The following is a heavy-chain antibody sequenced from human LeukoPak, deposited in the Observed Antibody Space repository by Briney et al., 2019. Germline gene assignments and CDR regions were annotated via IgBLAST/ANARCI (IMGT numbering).Heavy chain of an antibody. CDR2: IVVGSGNT. CDR3: AADPYYYDSSGYSFDY. V-gene: IGHV1-58*01. D-gene: IGHD3-22*01. CDR1: GFTFTSSA. J-gene: IGHJ4*02. Sequence: SVRVSCKASGFTFTSSAVQWVRQARGQRLEWIGWIVVGSGNTNYAQKFQERVTITRDMSTSTAYMELSSLRSEDTAVYYCAADPYYYDSSGYSFDYWGQGTLVTVSS.